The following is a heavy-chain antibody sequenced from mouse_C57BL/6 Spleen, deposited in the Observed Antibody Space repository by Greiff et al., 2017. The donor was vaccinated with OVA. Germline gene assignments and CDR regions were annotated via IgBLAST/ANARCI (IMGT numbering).Heavy chain of an antibody. CDR2: IYPGDGDT. CDR1: GYAFSSSW. V-gene: IGHV1-82*01. Sequence: VKLMESGPELVKPGASVKISCKASGYAFSSSWMNWVKQRPGKGLEWIGRIYPGDGDTNYNGKFKGKATLTADKSSITAYMQLSRLTSEDSAVYFCATGDGSFDYWGQGTTLTVSS. D-gene: IGHD2-3*01. J-gene: IGHJ2*01. CDR3: ATGDGSFDY.